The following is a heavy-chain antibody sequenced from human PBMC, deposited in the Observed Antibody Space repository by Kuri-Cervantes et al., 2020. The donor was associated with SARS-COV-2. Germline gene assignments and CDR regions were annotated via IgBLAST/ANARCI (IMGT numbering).Heavy chain of an antibody. CDR2: NIPIFGTA. CDR1: GGTFSSYA. Sequence: SVKVSCKASGGTFSSYAISWVRQAPGQGLEWMGGNIPIFGTANYAQKFQGRVTITADESTGTAYMELSSLRSEDTAVYYCARQTWGYSGSYQINAFDIWGQGTMVTVSS. CDR3: ARQTWGYSGSYQINAFDI. V-gene: IGHV1-69*13. D-gene: IGHD1-26*01. J-gene: IGHJ3*02.